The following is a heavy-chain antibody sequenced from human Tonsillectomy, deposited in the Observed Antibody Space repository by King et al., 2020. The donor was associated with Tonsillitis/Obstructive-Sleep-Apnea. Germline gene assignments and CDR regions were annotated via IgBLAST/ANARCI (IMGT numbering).Heavy chain of an antibody. CDR1: GLSLSNARMG. Sequence: VTLKESGPVLVKPSETLTLTCTVSGLSLSNARMGVSWIRQPPGKALEWLAHIFSNDEKSYSTSLKSRLTISKETPKSQVVLTMTNMDPVDTATYYCASLGGNSPYYFDYWGQGILVTVSS. V-gene: IGHV2-26*01. D-gene: IGHD1-7*01. J-gene: IGHJ4*02. CDR2: IFSNDEK. CDR3: ASLGGNSPYYFDY.